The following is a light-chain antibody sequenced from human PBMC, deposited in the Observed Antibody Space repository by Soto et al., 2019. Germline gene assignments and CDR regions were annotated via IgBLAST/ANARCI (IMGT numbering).Light chain of an antibody. J-gene: IGKJ5*01. CDR2: DAS. Sequence: EIVLTQSPGTLSLSPGERATLSCRASQSVSSYLAWYQQKPGQAPRILIYDASNRATGIPARLSGSGSGTDFTLTISSLEPEDFAVYYCQQRSNWITFGQGTRLEIK. CDR3: QQRSNWIT. CDR1: QSVSSY. V-gene: IGKV3-11*01.